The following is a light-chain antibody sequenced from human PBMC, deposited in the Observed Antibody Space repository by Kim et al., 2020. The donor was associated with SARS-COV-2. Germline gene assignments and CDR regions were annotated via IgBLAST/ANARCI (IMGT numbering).Light chain of an antibody. CDR1: SLSVYS. J-gene: IGLJ3*02. CDR2: DKT. Sequence: LGQTIGITSHGDSLSVYSATWYQQKPGQAPSLLIYDKTHRPSGTPDRFSGSTSGNTASLTITEAQAEDEADYYCGSRASNAEHQWVFGGGTQLTVL. CDR3: GSRASNAEHQWV. V-gene: IGLV3-19*01.